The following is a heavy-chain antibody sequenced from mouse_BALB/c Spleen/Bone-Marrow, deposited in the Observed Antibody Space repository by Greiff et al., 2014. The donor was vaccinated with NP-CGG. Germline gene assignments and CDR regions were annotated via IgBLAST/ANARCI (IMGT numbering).Heavy chain of an antibody. V-gene: IGHV3-5*02. J-gene: IGHJ2*01. Sequence: VQLQQSGPGLVKPSQTVSLTCTVTGISITTGNYRWSWIRQFPGNKLEWIGYIYYSGTITYNPSLTSRTTITRDTSKNQFFLEMNSLTAEDTATYYCALFYGNYFDYWGQGTTLTVSS. CDR3: ALFYGNYFDY. CDR1: GISITTGNYR. CDR2: IYYSGTI. D-gene: IGHD2-1*01.